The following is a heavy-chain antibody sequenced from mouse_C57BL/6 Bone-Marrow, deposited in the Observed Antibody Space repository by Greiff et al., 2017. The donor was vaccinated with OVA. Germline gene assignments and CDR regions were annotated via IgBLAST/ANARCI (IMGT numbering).Heavy chain of an antibody. CDR1: GYSFTGYY. CDR2: INPSTGGT. CDR3: ARWGDY. Sequence: EVKLMESGPELVKPGASVKISCKASGYSFTGYYMNWVKQSPEKSLEWIGEINPSTGGTTYNQKFKAKATLTVDKSSSTAYMQLKSLTSEDSAVYYCARWGDYWGQGTLVTVSA. V-gene: IGHV1-42*01. J-gene: IGHJ3*01.